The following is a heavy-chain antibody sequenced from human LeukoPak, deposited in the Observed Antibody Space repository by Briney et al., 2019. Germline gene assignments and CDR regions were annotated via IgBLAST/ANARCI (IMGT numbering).Heavy chain of an antibody. J-gene: IGHJ5*02. Sequence: GGSLRLSCAPSGFTFSSYTMNWVRQAPGKGLEWVSSISSSSSYIYYADSVKGRFTISRDNAKNSLYLQMNSLKTEDTAVYYCTTDEGMTTVVTPPSPWGQGTLVTVSS. CDR2: ISSSSSYI. CDR3: TTDEGMTTVVTPPSP. CDR1: GFTFSSYT. V-gene: IGHV3-21*03. D-gene: IGHD4-23*01.